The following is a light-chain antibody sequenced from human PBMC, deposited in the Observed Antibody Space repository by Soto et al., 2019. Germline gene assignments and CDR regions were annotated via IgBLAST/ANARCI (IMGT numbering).Light chain of an antibody. V-gene: IGKV3-15*01. CDR2: GAS. CDR3: PQYNNWPPWT. CDR1: QSVSSN. Sequence: EIVMTQSPATLSVSPGERATLSCRASQSVSSNLAWYQQKPGQAPRLLIYGASTRATGIPARFSGSRSGTAYTLTITGPQSEDFAVYYCPQYNNWPPWTFGRGTKVDIK. J-gene: IGKJ3*01.